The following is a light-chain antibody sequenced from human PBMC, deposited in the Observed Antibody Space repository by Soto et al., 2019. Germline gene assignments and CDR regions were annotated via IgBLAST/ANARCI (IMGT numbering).Light chain of an antibody. CDR1: QSVGRNY. Sequence: EIVLTQSPGTLSVSPGERATLSCRASQSVGRNYLAWYQQKPGQAPRLLIYDASSRATGIPDRFSGSGSGTVFTLTISRLEHDDFAVYYCQQYASSPLTFGGGTKVETK. J-gene: IGKJ4*01. CDR3: QQYASSPLT. V-gene: IGKV3-20*01. CDR2: DAS.